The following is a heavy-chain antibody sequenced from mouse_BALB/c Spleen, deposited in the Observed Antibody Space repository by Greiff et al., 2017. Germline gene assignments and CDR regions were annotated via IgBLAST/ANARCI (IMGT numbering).Heavy chain of an antibody. CDR3: ARARYYYGSSPYFDV. J-gene: IGHJ1*01. Sequence: EVQVVESGGGLVKPGGSLKLSCAASGFTFSDYYMYWVRQTPEKRLEWVATISDGGSYTYYPDSVKGRFTISRDNAKNNLYLQMSSLKSEDTAMYYCARARYYYGSSPYFDVWGAGTTVTVSS. CDR1: GFTFSDYY. CDR2: ISDGGSYT. V-gene: IGHV5-4*02. D-gene: IGHD1-1*01.